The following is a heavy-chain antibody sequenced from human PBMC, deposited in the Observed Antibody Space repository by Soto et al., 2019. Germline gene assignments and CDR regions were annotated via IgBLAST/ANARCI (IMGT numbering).Heavy chain of an antibody. D-gene: IGHD1-1*01. Sequence: EVQLVESGGGLVQPGGSLRLSCAASGFTFSSYWMSWVRQAPGKGLEWVANIKQDGSEKYYVDSVKGRFTISRDNAKNSLYLQMNSLRAEDTAVYYCAREVSDWNPTIFDYWGQGTLVTVSS. CDR3: AREVSDWNPTIFDY. V-gene: IGHV3-7*01. CDR2: IKQDGSEK. J-gene: IGHJ4*02. CDR1: GFTFSSYW.